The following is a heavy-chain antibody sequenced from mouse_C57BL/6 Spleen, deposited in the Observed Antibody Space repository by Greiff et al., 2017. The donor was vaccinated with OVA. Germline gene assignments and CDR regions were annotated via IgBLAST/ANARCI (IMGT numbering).Heavy chain of an antibody. V-gene: IGHV1-55*01. CDR1: GYTFTSYW. CDR2: IYPGSGST. D-gene: IGHD2-2*01. Sequence: VQLQQPGAELVKPGASVKMSCKASGYTFTSYWITWVKQRPGQGLEWIGDIYPGSGSTNYNEKFKSKATLTVDTSSSTAYMQLSSLTSEDSAVYDCVRRGWLRDYAMDYWGQGTSVTVSS. J-gene: IGHJ4*01. CDR3: VRRGWLRDYAMDY.